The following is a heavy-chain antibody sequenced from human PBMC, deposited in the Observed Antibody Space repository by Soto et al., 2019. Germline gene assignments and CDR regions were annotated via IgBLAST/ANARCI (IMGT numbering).Heavy chain of an antibody. CDR3: ARRERKQQRDY. CDR1: GGSISSSSYY. V-gene: IGHV4-39*07. Sequence: SETLSLTCTVSGGSISSSSYYWGGFRHPPGKGLEWMGGIDYSGSTYSNPSRRSRVTISVDKSKHQSSLNLSSVTDADTAVYYCARRERKQQRDYWGQGTLVTVSS. J-gene: IGHJ4*02. CDR2: IDYSGST. D-gene: IGHD6-13*01.